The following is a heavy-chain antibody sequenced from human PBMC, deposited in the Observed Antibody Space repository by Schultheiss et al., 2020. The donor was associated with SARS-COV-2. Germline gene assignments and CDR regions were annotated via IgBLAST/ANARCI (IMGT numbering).Heavy chain of an antibody. J-gene: IGHJ4*02. V-gene: IGHV3-7*01. D-gene: IGHD5-12*01. CDR3: ARAGRVATTDFDY. CDR2: IKQDGSEK. Sequence: GGSLRLSCAASGFTFSSYWMSWVRQAPGKGLEWVANIKQDGSEKYYVDSVKGRFTISRDNAKNSLYLQMNSLRAEDTAVYYCARAGRVATTDFDYWGQGTLVTVSS. CDR1: GFTFSSYW.